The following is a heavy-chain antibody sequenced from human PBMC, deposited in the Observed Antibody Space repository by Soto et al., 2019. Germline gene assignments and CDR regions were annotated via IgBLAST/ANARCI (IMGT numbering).Heavy chain of an antibody. D-gene: IGHD2-2*01. V-gene: IGHV3-23*01. Sequence: EVQLLESGGGLVQPGGSLRLSCAASGFTFSSYAMSWVRQAPGKGLEWVSAISGSGGSTYYADSVKGRFTISRDNSKNTLYLQMNSLRAEDTAVYYCAKDRTDCSSTSCCMGFDYWGQGTLVTVSS. J-gene: IGHJ4*02. CDR2: ISGSGGST. CDR3: AKDRTDCSSTSCCMGFDY. CDR1: GFTFSSYA.